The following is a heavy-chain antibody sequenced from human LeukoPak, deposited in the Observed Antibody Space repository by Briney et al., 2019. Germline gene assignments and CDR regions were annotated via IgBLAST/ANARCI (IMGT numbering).Heavy chain of an antibody. V-gene: IGHV3-23*05. J-gene: IGHJ4*02. CDR2: IYAGGSR. CDR3: ARALSAAGLPDY. Sequence: GGSLRLSCVVSGSTFSSHAMTWVRQAPGKGLQWVSAIYAGGSRYYADSVQGRITISRDNSKNTLYLQMNTLRAEDTAVYYCARALSAAGLPDYWGQGTPVTVSS. D-gene: IGHD6-25*01. CDR1: GSTFSSHA.